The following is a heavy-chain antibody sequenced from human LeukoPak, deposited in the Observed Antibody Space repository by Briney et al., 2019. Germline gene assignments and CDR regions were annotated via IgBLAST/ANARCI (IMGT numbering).Heavy chain of an antibody. CDR2: INPSGGST. CDR3: AMPHCGGDCYTGAFDI. CDR1: GYTFTSYY. Sequence: ASVKVSCKASGYTFTSYYMHWVRQAPGQGLEWMGIINPSGGSTSYAQKFQGRVTMTRDTSISTAYMELSRLRSDDTAVYYCAMPHCGGDCYTGAFDIWGQGTMVTVSS. V-gene: IGHV1-46*01. J-gene: IGHJ3*02. D-gene: IGHD2-21*01.